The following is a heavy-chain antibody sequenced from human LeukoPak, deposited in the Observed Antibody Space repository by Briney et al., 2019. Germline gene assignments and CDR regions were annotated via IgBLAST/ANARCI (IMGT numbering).Heavy chain of an antibody. Sequence: PSQTLSLTCTVSGGSISSGDYHWSWIRQPPGKGLEWIGYIYYSGSTYYNPSLKSRVTMSVDTSKNQFSLKLSSVTAADTAVYYCASSNSYSRLGAFDIWGQGTMVTVSS. CDR2: IYYSGST. D-gene: IGHD2-21*02. CDR3: ASSNSYSRLGAFDI. J-gene: IGHJ3*02. V-gene: IGHV4-30-4*08. CDR1: GGSISSGDYH.